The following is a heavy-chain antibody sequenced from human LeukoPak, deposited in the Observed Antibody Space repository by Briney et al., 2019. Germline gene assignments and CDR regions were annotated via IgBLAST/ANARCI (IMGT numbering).Heavy chain of an antibody. Sequence: ASVKVSCKASGYTFTSYSMNWVRQAPGQGLEWMGWINTNTGNPTYAQGFTGRFVFSLDTSVSTAYLQISSLKAEDTAVYYCARDIRYYYDSSGYSLDAFDIWGQGTMVTVSS. CDR1: GYTFTSYS. J-gene: IGHJ3*02. D-gene: IGHD3-22*01. CDR2: INTNTGNP. V-gene: IGHV7-4-1*02. CDR3: ARDIRYYYDSSGYSLDAFDI.